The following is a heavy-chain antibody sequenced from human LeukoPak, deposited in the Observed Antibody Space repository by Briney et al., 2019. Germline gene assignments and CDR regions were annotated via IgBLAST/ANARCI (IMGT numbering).Heavy chain of an antibody. CDR2: INHSGST. D-gene: IGHD3-3*01. CDR3: ARGRGYYDFWSGTPMYYYYGVDV. V-gene: IGHV4-34*01. CDR1: GGSFSGYY. Sequence: PSETLSLTCAVYGGSFSGYYWSWIRQPPGKGLEWIGEINHSGSTNYNPSLKSRVTISVDTSKNQFSLKLSSVTAADTAVYYCARGRGYYDFWSGTPMYYYYGVDVWGQGTTVTVSS. J-gene: IGHJ6*02.